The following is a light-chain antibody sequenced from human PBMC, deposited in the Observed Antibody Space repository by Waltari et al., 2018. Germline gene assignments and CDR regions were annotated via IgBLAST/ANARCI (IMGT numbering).Light chain of an antibody. Sequence: DIQMTQSPSPLSAYVGDSLTITCRASPSVFDWLAWYQQKPGKAPKLLIYQASTLQNGVPSRFRASGSGTVFTLTINTLQPDDFATYYCQEYNSNSWTFGQGTKVEIK. CDR3: QEYNSNSWT. J-gene: IGKJ1*01. CDR1: PSVFDW. V-gene: IGKV1-5*03. CDR2: QAS.